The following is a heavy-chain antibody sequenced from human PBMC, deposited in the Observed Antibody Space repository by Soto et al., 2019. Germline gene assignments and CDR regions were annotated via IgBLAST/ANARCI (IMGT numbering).Heavy chain of an antibody. CDR1: GGTFSSYA. J-gene: IGHJ6*02. CDR3: AKGYSGYDSPRRVWYYYGMDV. V-gene: IGHV1-69*01. Sequence: QVQLVQSGAEVKKPGSSVKVSCKASGGTFSSYAISWVRQAPGQGLEWMGGIIPIFGTVNYAQKFQGRVTITADESTSTAYMELSSLRSEDTAVYYCAKGYSGYDSPRRVWYYYGMDVWGQGTTVTVSS. D-gene: IGHD5-12*01. CDR2: IIPIFGTV.